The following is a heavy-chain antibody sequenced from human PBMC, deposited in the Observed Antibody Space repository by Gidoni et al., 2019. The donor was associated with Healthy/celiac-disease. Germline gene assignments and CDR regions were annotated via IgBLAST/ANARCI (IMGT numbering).Heavy chain of an antibody. V-gene: IGHV3-23*01. CDR3: ANVAAAGTAYFDY. J-gene: IGHJ4*02. D-gene: IGHD6-13*01. CDR2: ISGSGGST. Sequence: APGKGLEWVSAISGSGGSTYYADSVKGRFTISRDNSKTTLYLQMISLRAEDTAVYYCANVAAAGTAYFDYWGQGTLVTVCS.